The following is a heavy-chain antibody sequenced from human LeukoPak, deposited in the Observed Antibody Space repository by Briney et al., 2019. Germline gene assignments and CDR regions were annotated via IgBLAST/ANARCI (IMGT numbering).Heavy chain of an antibody. V-gene: IGHV4-34*01. D-gene: IGHD6-13*01. Sequence: PSETLSLTXAVYGGSFSGYYWSWIRQSPGKGLEWIGEINHSGSTNYNPSLKSRVTISVDTSKNQFSLKLSSVTAADTAVYYCARGLTSSSWYSVVYWGQGTLVTVSS. CDR2: INHSGST. CDR3: ARGLTSSSWYSVVY. J-gene: IGHJ4*02. CDR1: GGSFSGYY.